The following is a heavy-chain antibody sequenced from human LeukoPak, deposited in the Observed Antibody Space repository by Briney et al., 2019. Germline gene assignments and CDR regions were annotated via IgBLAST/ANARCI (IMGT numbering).Heavy chain of an antibody. Sequence: ASVKVSCKASGYTFTSYYMHWVRQAPGQGLEWMGIINPSGGSTSYAQKFQGRVTMTRDTSTSTVYMELSSLRSDDTAVYYCARGSAAMVRGVLSTLYYFDYWGQGTLVTVSS. CDR2: INPSGGST. CDR3: ARGSAAMVRGVLSTLYYFDY. J-gene: IGHJ4*02. CDR1: GYTFTSYY. D-gene: IGHD3-10*01. V-gene: IGHV1-46*01.